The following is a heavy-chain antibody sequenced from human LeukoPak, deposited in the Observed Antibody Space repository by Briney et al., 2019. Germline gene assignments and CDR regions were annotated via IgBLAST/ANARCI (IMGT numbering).Heavy chain of an antibody. CDR2: VSSFSGTI. Sequence: GGSLRLSCAASGFTLSSYAMSWVRQAPGKGLEWVSYVSSFSGTINYADSVKGRFTISRDNAKNSLYLQMNSLRAEDTAVYYCARDQGGVGYWGQGTLVTVSS. J-gene: IGHJ4*02. V-gene: IGHV3-48*01. CDR3: ARDQGGVGY. CDR1: GFTLSSYA. D-gene: IGHD3-16*01.